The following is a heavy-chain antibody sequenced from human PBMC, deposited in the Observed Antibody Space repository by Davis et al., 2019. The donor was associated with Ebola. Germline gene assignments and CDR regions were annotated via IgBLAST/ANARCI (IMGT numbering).Heavy chain of an antibody. D-gene: IGHD2-2*01. CDR1: GFTFSSYS. J-gene: IGHJ5*01. Sequence: LSLTCVASGFTFSSYSITWVRQAPGKGLEWVSSISSSSSYIFYADSVRGRFTISRDNTKNSLYLQMNSLRAEDTAVYYCATSPSRRPDWFDSWGQGTLVTVSS. V-gene: IGHV3-21*01. CDR3: ATSPSRRPDWFDS. CDR2: ISSSSSYI.